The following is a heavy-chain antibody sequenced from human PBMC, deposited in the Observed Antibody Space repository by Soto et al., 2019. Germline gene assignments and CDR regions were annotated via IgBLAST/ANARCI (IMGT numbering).Heavy chain of an antibody. D-gene: IGHD6-19*01. CDR2: ISGSGGST. Sequence: EVQLLESGGGLVQPGGSLRLSCAASGFTFSSYAMSWVRQAPGKGLEWVSGISGSGGSTYYGDSVKGRFTISRDNSENTLYLQMNSLRAEDTAVYYCAKSVRQWLAPVDYWGQGTLVTVSS. CDR3: AKSVRQWLAPVDY. V-gene: IGHV3-23*01. J-gene: IGHJ4*02. CDR1: GFTFSSYA.